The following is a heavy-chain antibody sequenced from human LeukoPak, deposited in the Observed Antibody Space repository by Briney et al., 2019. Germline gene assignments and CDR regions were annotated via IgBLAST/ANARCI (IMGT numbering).Heavy chain of an antibody. D-gene: IGHD3-3*01. V-gene: IGHV1-18*01. CDR1: GYTFTSYG. CDR2: ISAYNGNT. J-gene: IGHJ3*02. Sequence: ASVKVSCKASGYTFTSYGISWVRQAPGQGLEWMGWISAYNGNTNYAQKLQGRVTMTTDTSTSTAYMELSSLRSEDTAVYYCARDSPGGYYKDNAFDIWGQGTMVTVSS. CDR3: ARDSPGGYYKDNAFDI.